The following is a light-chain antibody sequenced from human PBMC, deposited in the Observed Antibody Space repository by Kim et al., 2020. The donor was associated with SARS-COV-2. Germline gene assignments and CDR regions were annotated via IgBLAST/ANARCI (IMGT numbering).Light chain of an antibody. CDR1: QSVSSTY. V-gene: IGKV3-20*01. J-gene: IGKJ2*01. Sequence: VLTQSPGTLSLSPGERATLSCRASQSVSSTYLAWYQQKPGQVPRLLIYGASIRATGIPDFTLTISRLEPEDFAVYYCQQQYGSSYTFGQGTKLEI. CDR3: QQQYGSSYT. CDR2: GAS.